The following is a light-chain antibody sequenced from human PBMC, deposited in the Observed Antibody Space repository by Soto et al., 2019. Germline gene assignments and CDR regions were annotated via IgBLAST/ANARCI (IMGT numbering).Light chain of an antibody. CDR3: VLYLGRGIVV. J-gene: IGLJ2*01. CDR2: ATN. V-gene: IGLV8-61*01. Sequence: QTVVTQEPSFSVSPGETVTLTCGLNSGSVSTNYYPGWYQQTPGQAPRTLIYATNTRSSGVPDRFSGSILGNKAALTIAGAQADDESDYYCVLYLGRGIVVFGGGTQLTVL. CDR1: SGSVSTNYY.